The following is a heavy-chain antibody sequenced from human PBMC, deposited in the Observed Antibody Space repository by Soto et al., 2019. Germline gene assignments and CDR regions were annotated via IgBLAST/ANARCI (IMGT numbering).Heavy chain of an antibody. CDR1: GFTFGNYG. CDR2: ISGGGGNT. CDR3: AKGYIVVVTVRRPDDACDV. J-gene: IGHJ3*01. D-gene: IGHD2-21*02. Sequence: DVQLLESGGGLVQPGGSLRLSCATSGFTFGNYGMNWVRQAPGKGLEWVSEISGGGGNTYYADSVKGRFTISRDPSKNTVFLEMNSLGAEDTAVYYCAKGYIVVVTVRRPDDACDVWGQGTLVTVSS. V-gene: IGHV3-23*01.